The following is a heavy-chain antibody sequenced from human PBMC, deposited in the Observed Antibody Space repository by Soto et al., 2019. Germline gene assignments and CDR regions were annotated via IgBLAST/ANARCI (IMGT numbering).Heavy chain of an antibody. D-gene: IGHD1-7*01. Sequence: SETLSLTCTVSGGSISSGGYYWSWIRQHPGKGLEWIGYIYYSGSTYYNPSLKSRVTISVDTSKNQFSLKLSSVTAADTAAYYCARCGSAELELWYWGQGTLVTVSS. CDR1: GGSISSGGYY. V-gene: IGHV4-31*03. CDR2: IYYSGST. J-gene: IGHJ4*02. CDR3: ARCGSAELELWY.